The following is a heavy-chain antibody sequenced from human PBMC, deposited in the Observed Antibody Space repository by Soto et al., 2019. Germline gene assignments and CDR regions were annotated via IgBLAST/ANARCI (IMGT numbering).Heavy chain of an antibody. CDR1: GYGKTVTS. CDR3: ARDSGYWSGGPCYIAYGMDV. V-gene: IGHV1-3*01. J-gene: IGHJ6*01. D-gene: IGHD2-15*01. CDR2: SNAGNGNT. Sequence: WKDAGYGKTVTSRRWRHHEKKKRLERMGWSNAGNGNTKYSQKFQGRVTINRDTSASTAYMELSTLRSEDTAVYYCARDSGYWSGGPCYIAYGMDVCGQGTMVTVSS.